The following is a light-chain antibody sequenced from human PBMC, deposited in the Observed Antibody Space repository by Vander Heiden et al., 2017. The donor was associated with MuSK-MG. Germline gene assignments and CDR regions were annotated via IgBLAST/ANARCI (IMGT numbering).Light chain of an antibody. CDR2: DVS. CDR3: SSYTTTSARV. J-gene: IGLJ1*01. CDR1: SRDGGGWNF. V-gene: IGLV2-14*01. Sequence: QSDLPQPASVSGSPAQPITISCTGTSRDGGGWNFGSWYQQHTGKAPKLMIYDVSNRPSGVSNRFSGSKSGNTASLTISGLQAEDEADYYCSSYTTTSARVFGTGTKVTVL.